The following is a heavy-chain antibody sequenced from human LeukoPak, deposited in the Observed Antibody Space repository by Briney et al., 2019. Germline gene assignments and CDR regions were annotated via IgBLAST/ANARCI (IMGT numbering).Heavy chain of an antibody. J-gene: IGHJ5*02. CDR1: GGTFSSYA. CDR2: IIPIFGTA. V-gene: IGHV1-69*13. Sequence: SVKVSCKASGGTFSSYAISWVRQAPGQGLEWMGGIIPIFGTANYAQKFQGRVTITADESTSTAYMELSSLRSEDTAVYYCAREPTMVRGVPNWFDPWGQGTLVTVSS. D-gene: IGHD3-10*01. CDR3: AREPTMVRGVPNWFDP.